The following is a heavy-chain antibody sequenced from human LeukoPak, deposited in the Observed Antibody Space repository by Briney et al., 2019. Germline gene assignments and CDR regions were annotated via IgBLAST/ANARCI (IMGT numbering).Heavy chain of an antibody. Sequence: SETLSLTCAAYGGSFSGYYWSWIRQPPGKGLEWIGEINHSGSTNYNPSLKSRVTISVDTSKNQFSLKLSSVTAADTAVYYCARGRAYGSGSYYYYYYGMDVWGQGTTVTVSS. CDR3: ARGRAYGSGSYYYYYYGMDV. V-gene: IGHV4-34*01. D-gene: IGHD3-10*01. CDR1: GGSFSGYY. CDR2: INHSGST. J-gene: IGHJ6*02.